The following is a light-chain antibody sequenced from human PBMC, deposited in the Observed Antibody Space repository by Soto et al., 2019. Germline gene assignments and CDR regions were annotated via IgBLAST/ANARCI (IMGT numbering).Light chain of an antibody. CDR2: GAS. V-gene: IGKV3-15*01. CDR1: QSIYNK. CDR3: HQRKSWPRT. Sequence: EIMMTQSPATLSVSPGERVTLSFRASQSIYNKVAWYQQKPGQAPRLLIYGASTRATGISARFSGSGSGTDFTLTISSLEPEDFAVYYCHQRKSWPRTFGQGTKVDIK. J-gene: IGKJ1*01.